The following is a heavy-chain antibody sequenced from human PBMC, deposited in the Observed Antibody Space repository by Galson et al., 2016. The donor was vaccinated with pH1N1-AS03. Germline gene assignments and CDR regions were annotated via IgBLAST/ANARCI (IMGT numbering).Heavy chain of an antibody. CDR2: INAGNGNT. Sequence: SVKVSCKASGYTFISYVMHWVRQAPGQRLEWMGWINAGNGNTTYSQSFQGRVTITRDTSASKAYMELSSLRSEDTAVYYCARGRGSNGMDVWGQGTTVTVSS. CDR1: GYTFISYV. J-gene: IGHJ6*02. CDR3: ARGRGSNGMDV. D-gene: IGHD1-26*01. V-gene: IGHV1-3*01.